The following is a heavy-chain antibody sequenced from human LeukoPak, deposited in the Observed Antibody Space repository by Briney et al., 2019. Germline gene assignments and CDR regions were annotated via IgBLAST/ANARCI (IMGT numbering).Heavy chain of an antibody. J-gene: IGHJ4*02. CDR3: AKFGRLVNPGY. CDR2: ISGSGGST. V-gene: IGHV3-23*01. Sequence: SGGSLRLSCAASGFTFSSYAMSWVRQAPGKGREWDSAISGSGGSTYYADSVKGRFTISRDNSKNTLYLQMNSLRAEDTAVYYCAKFGRLVNPGYWGQGTLVTVSS. D-gene: IGHD3-9*01. CDR1: GFTFSSYA.